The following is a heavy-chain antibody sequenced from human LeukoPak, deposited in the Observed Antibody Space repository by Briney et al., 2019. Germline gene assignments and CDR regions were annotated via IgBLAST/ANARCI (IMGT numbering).Heavy chain of an antibody. CDR3: ARDRGSGDFDY. D-gene: IGHD6-19*01. V-gene: IGHV1-46*01. CDR1: GYTFTSYY. CDR2: INPSGGST. J-gene: IGHJ4*02. Sequence: TSVKVSCKASGYTFTSYYMHWVRQAPGQGLEWMGIINPSGGSTSYAQKFQGRVTMTRDTSTSTVYMELSSLRSEDTAVYYCARDRGSGDFDYWGQGTLVTVSS.